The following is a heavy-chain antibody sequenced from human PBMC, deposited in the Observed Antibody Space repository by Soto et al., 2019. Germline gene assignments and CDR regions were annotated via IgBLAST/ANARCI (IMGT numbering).Heavy chain of an antibody. CDR1: GYTFTSYY. CDR3: ARGFGPSAMTPRVRYFDY. Sequence: GASVKVSCKASGYTFTSYYMHWVRQAPGQGLEWMGIINPSGGSTSYAQKFQGRVTMTRDTSTSTVYMELSSLRSEETAVYYCARGFGPSAMTPRVRYFDYWGQGTLVTVSS. J-gene: IGHJ4*02. V-gene: IGHV1-46*01. D-gene: IGHD2-2*01. CDR2: INPSGGST.